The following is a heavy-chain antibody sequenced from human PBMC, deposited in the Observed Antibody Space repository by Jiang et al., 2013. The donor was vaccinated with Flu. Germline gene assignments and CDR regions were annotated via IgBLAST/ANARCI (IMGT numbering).Heavy chain of an antibody. CDR3: ARGGRGAVDI. V-gene: IGHV4-31*03. CDR2: IYYSGKS. CDR1: GGSINSVGYY. D-gene: IGHD5-24*01. Sequence: TCSVSGGSINSVGYYWSWIASTRKGLEWIGYIYYSGKSYSNPSLQSRAIITLDTSKNHFSLTLNSVTAADTAVYYCARGGRGAVDIWGQGTMVTVSS. J-gene: IGHJ3*02.